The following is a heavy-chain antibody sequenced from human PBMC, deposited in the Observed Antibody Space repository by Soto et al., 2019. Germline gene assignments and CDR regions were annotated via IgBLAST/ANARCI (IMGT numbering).Heavy chain of an antibody. CDR1: GFTFDDYA. CDR3: AKTPLLRGMAHWYFDL. J-gene: IGHJ2*01. D-gene: IGHD6-13*01. V-gene: IGHV3-9*01. CDR2: ISWNSGYI. Sequence: PVGSLRLSCTASGFTFDDYAMHWVRQAPGKGLEWVSGISWNSGYIVYADSVKGRFTISRDNAKNSLYLQMNSLRAEDTALYYCAKTPLLRGMAHWYFDLWGRGTLVTVSS.